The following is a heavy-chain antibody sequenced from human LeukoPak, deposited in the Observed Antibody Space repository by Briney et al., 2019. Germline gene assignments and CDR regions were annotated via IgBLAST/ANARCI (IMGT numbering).Heavy chain of an antibody. CDR2: INAGNGNT. D-gene: IGHD3-10*01. CDR1: GYTFTSYA. Sequence: GASVTVSCKASGYTFTSYAVHWVRQAPGQRLEWMGWINAGNGNTKYSQKFQGRVTITRDTSASTAYMELSSLRSEDTAVYYCARDSYGSGSYYMLDYWGQGTLVTVSS. V-gene: IGHV1-3*01. CDR3: ARDSYGSGSYYMLDY. J-gene: IGHJ4*02.